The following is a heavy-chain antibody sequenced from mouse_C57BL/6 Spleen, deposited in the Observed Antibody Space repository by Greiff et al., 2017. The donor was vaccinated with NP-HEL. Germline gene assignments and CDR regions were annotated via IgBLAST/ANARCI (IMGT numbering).Heavy chain of an antibody. Sequence: EVHLVESEGGLVQPGSSMKLSCTASGFTFSDYYMAWVRQVPEKGLEWVANINYDGSSTYYLDSLKSRFIISRDNAKNILYLQMSSLKSEDTATYYCARDKVHYYGSSYWYFDVWGTGTTVTVSS. D-gene: IGHD1-1*01. CDR1: GFTFSDYY. V-gene: IGHV5-16*01. CDR3: ARDKVHYYGSSYWYFDV. CDR2: INYDGSST. J-gene: IGHJ1*03.